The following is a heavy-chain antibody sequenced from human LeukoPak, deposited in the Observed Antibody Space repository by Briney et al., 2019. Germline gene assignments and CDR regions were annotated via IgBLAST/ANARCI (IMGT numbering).Heavy chain of an antibody. CDR1: GGTFRSYA. V-gene: IGHV1-69*04. D-gene: IGHD5-18*01. Sequence: GASVKVSCKASGGTFRSYAISWVRQAPGQGLEWMGRIIPILGIANYAQKFQGRVTMTRDTSTSTVYMELSSLRSEDTAVYYCARVSYGSPDYWGQGTLVTVSS. CDR3: ARVSYGSPDY. CDR2: IIPILGIA. J-gene: IGHJ4*02.